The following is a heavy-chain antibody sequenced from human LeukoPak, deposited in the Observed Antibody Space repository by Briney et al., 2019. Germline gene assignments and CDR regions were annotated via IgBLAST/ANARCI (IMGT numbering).Heavy chain of an antibody. V-gene: IGHV4-30-2*01. D-gene: IGHD1-14*01. J-gene: IGHJ3*02. Sequence: SQTLSLTCAVSGGSISSGGYSWSWIRQPPGKGLEWIGYIYHSGSTYYNPSLKSRVTISVDRSKNQFSLKLSSVTAADTAVYYCARTGPGDAFDIWGQGTMVTVSS. CDR2: IYHSGST. CDR3: ARTGPGDAFDI. CDR1: GGSISSGGYS.